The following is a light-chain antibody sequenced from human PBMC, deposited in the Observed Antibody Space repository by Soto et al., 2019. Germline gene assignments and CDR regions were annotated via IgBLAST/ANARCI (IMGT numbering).Light chain of an antibody. J-gene: IGKJ4*01. V-gene: IGKV3-20*01. CDR1: QSVGSAY. Sequence: EIVLTQSPGTLSLSPGERATLSCRASQSVGSAYLAWYQQKPGQAPRLLIYGASSRVTGIPDRFSGSGSGTDFTLTISSLQPEDVATYYCQKYNSAPLTFGGGTKVDIK. CDR3: QKYNSAPLT. CDR2: GAS.